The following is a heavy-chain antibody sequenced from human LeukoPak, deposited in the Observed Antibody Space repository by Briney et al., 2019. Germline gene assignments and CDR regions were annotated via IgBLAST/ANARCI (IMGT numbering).Heavy chain of an antibody. CDR2: ISSSGSTI. CDR3: AREQYSSGWRPFDY. Sequence: GGSLRLSCAASGFTFSSYEMNWVRQAPGKGLEWVSYISSSGSTIYYADSVKGRFTISRDNAKNSLYLQMNSLRAEDTAVYYCAREQYSSGWRPFDYWGQGTLVTVSS. CDR1: GFTFSSYE. D-gene: IGHD6-19*01. V-gene: IGHV3-48*03. J-gene: IGHJ4*02.